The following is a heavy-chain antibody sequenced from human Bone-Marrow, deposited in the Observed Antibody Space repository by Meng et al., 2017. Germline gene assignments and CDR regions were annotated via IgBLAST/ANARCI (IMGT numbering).Heavy chain of an antibody. V-gene: IGHV3-7*01. CDR1: GFTFSSYA. D-gene: IGHD4-17*01. J-gene: IGHJ4*02. CDR3: ARDLGGTYGFDY. Sequence: GESLKISCAASGFTFSSYAMHWVRQAPGKGLEWVANIKQDGSVKHYVDSVKGRSTISRDNAQNSLYLQMNSLRAEDTAVYYCARDLGGTYGFDYWGQGTLVTVSS. CDR2: IKQDGSVK.